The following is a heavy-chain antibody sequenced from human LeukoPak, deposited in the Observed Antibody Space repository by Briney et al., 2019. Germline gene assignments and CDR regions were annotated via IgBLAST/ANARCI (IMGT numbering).Heavy chain of an antibody. CDR2: IYYSGST. CDR1: GVSIISGGYY. J-gene: IGHJ3*02. CDR3: ARYAVVYNAFDI. Sequence: PSETLSLTCAVSGVSIISGGYYWSWIRQHPGKGLEWIGFIYYSGSTYYNPSLKSRVTISVDTSKNQFSLKLSSVTAADTAVYYCARYAVVYNAFDIWGQGTMVTVSS. D-gene: IGHD6-19*01. V-gene: IGHV4-31*11.